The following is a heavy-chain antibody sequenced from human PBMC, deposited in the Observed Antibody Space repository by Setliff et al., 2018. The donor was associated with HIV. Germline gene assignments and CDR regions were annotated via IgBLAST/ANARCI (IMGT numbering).Heavy chain of an antibody. V-gene: IGHV4-34*01. CDR3: ARTMWEKYFDF. Sequence: PSETLSLTCAVYGTSLNTYYWTWIRYTPGRGLQWIGQIDHSGSTNYNPSLKSRVTISLDTSRNQFSLKLSYVTAADTAVYYCARTMWEKYFDFWGQGALVTVSS. D-gene: IGHD1-26*01. CDR1: GTSLNTYY. CDR2: IDHSGST. J-gene: IGHJ4*02.